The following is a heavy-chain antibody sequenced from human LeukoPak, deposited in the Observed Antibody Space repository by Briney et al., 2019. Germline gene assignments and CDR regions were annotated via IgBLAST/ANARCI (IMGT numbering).Heavy chain of an antibody. CDR1: GGSIRGSNYY. CDR2: IYYTGST. D-gene: IGHD4-17*01. CDR3: ARVGDYGDPPPYYYYYMDV. J-gene: IGHJ6*03. V-gene: IGHV4-39*01. Sequence: SETLSLTCTVSGGSIRGSNYYWGWIRQPPGKGLQWIGGIYYTGSTYYNPSLKSRVTISVDTSKNQFSLKLISVTAADTAVYYCARVGDYGDPPPYYYYYMDVWGKGTTVTVSS.